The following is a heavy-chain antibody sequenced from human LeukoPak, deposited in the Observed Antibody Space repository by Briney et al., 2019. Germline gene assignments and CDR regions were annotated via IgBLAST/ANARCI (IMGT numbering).Heavy chain of an antibody. CDR3: AREVGRKYYFDY. D-gene: IGHD1-14*01. J-gene: IGHJ4*02. CDR1: GFSISNHF. Sequence: EGSLRLSCVASGFSISNHFMHWVRHPPGKGLEWVAVIWSDGSNQFYADSVKGRFTIARDNSMNTLYLQMSSLRAEDTAVYYCAREVGRKYYFDYWGQGTLVTVSS. CDR2: IWSDGSNQ. V-gene: IGHV3-33*01.